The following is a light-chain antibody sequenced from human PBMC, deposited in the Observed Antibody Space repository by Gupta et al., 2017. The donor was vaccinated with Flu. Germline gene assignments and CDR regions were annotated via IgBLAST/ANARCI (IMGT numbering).Light chain of an antibody. V-gene: IGKV3-11*01. J-gene: IGKJ4*01. CDR3: QQRSNWPRPT. CDR1: QSVSSY. Sequence: EIVLTQSPATLSLSPGERATLSCRASQSVSSYLAWYQQKPGQAPRLLIYDASNRATGTPARFSGSGFGTDFTLTMRSLYLEDLAVYYCQQRSNWPRPTFGGGTNLKIK. CDR2: DAS.